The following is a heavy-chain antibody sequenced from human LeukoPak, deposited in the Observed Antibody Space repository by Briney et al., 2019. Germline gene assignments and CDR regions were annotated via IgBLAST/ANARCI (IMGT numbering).Heavy chain of an antibody. D-gene: IGHD3-9*01. CDR2: ISSSGTYA. Sequence: GGSLRLSCVASGFTFSDYYMSWIREAPGKGLQYVSYISSSGTYANYANSVKGRFTNSRDNAKNSLYLQMNSLRADDTAVYYCARGGYDILTGTSFFDPWGQGTLVTVSS. J-gene: IGHJ5*02. CDR1: GFTFSDYY. CDR3: ARGGYDILTGTSFFDP. V-gene: IGHV3-11*05.